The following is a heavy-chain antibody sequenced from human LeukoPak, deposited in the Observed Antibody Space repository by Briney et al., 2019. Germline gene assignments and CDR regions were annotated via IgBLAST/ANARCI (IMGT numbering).Heavy chain of an antibody. CDR1: GCGFTFCYYW. CDR3: GRGQGGAPDY. J-gene: IGHJ4*02. D-gene: IGHD3-16*01. V-gene: IGHV3-74*01. Sequence: GGTLTLSCAASGCGFTFCYYWMLWVRQAPGKELVCVSRINTDGRTTGYADFAKGRFAISRDNAKHTLFLQMSSLRADDTAVYYCGRGQGGAPDYWGQGTLVTVSS. CDR2: INTDGRTT.